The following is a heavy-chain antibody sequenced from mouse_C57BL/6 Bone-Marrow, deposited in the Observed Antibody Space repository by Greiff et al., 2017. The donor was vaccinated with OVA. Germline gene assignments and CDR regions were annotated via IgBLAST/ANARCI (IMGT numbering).Heavy chain of an antibody. CDR3: AIPDLLYLAWFAY. J-gene: IGHJ3*01. CDR2: IYPGSGNT. V-gene: IGHV1-76*01. CDR1: GYTFTDYY. Sequence: VQLQQSGAELVRPGASVKLSCKASGYTFTDYYINWVKQRPGQGLEWIARIYPGSGNTYYNEKFKGKATLTAEKSSSTAYMQLSSLTSEDSAVYFCAIPDLLYLAWFAYWGQGTLVTVSA. D-gene: IGHD2-12*01.